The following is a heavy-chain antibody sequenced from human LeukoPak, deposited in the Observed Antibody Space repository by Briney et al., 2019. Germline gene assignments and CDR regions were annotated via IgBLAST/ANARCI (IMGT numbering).Heavy chain of an antibody. CDR3: AKEGLRRKMDFDY. V-gene: IGHV3-23*01. D-gene: IGHD3-16*01. Sequence: PGGSLRLSCAASGFTVSSNYAMSWVRQAPGKGLEWVSGVSNNDYSTYYADSAKGRFTISRDNSKNMLYLQMNSLRAEDTAVYYCAKEGLRRKMDFDYWGQGTLVIVSS. J-gene: IGHJ4*02. CDR1: GFTVSSNYA. CDR2: VSNNDYST.